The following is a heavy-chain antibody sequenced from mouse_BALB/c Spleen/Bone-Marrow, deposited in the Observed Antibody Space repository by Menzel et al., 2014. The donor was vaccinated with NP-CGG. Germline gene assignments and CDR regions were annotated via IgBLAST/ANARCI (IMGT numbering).Heavy chain of an antibody. CDR2: IDPANGNT. Sequence: EVQLQQSGAELVKPGASVKLSCTASGFNIKDTYMHWVKQRPEQGLEWIGRIDPANGNTKYDPKFQDKATITADTSSNTAYLQLSSLTSEDTAVYYCAIYYYGSSYAMDYWGQGTSVTVSS. D-gene: IGHD1-1*01. V-gene: IGHV14-3*02. CDR1: GFNIKDTY. J-gene: IGHJ4*01. CDR3: AIYYYGSSYAMDY.